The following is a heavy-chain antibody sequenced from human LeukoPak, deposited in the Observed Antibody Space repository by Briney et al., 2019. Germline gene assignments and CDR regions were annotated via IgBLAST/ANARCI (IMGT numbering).Heavy chain of an antibody. CDR3: ARVNYDFWSGYYVTEGGGAFDI. D-gene: IGHD3-3*01. CDR2: INPSGGST. CDR1: GYTFTSYY. V-gene: IGHV1-46*01. J-gene: IGHJ3*02. Sequence: ASVKVSCKASGYTFTSYYMHWVRQAPEQGLEWMGIINPSGGSTSYAQKFQGRVTMTRDTSTSTVYMELSSLRSEDTAVYYCARVNYDFWSGYYVTEGGGAFDIWGQGTMVTVSS.